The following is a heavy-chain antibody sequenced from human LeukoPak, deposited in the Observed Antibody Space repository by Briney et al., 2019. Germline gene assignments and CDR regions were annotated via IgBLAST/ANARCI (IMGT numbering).Heavy chain of an antibody. J-gene: IGHJ6*02. CDR1: GFTFSSYA. CDR3: AKNKDYCSSSTCYYQNGMDV. Sequence: PGGSLRLSCAASGFTFSSYAMSWVRQAPGKGLEWISAINYRGSSTYYTDSVKGRFTISRDNSKNTLYLQMNSLRAEDTAVYHCAKNKDYCSSSTCYYQNGMDVWGQGTTVAVSS. V-gene: IGHV3-23*01. D-gene: IGHD2-2*01. CDR2: INYRGSST.